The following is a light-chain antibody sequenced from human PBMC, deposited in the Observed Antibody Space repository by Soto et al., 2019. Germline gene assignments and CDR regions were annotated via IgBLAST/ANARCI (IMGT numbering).Light chain of an antibody. CDR3: AAWDDDLHVWL. Sequence: QAVVTQPPSVSATPGQGVILSCSGGDSNIGSTAVNWYQQLPETAPRLLIYSSNQRPSGVPDRISGSKSGTSASLAISGLQSEDEADYYCAAWDDDLHVWLFGGGTKLTVL. V-gene: IGLV1-44*01. CDR2: SSN. CDR1: DSNIGSTA. J-gene: IGLJ3*02.